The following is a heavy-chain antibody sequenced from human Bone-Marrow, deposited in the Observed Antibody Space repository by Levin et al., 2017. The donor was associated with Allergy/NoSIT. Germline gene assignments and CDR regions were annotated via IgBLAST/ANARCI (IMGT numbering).Heavy chain of an antibody. J-gene: IGHJ2*01. CDR3: AKDPSPFYGDRSYFDL. V-gene: IGHV3-9*01. D-gene: IGHD4-17*01. CDR2: ISWNSGSI. CDR1: GFTFDDSA. Sequence: LSLTCAASGFTFDDSAMHWVRLAPGKGLEWVSGISWNSGSIGYADSVKGRFTISRDNAKNSLYLQMNSLRAEDTALYYCAKDPSPFYGDRSYFDLWGRGTLVTVSS.